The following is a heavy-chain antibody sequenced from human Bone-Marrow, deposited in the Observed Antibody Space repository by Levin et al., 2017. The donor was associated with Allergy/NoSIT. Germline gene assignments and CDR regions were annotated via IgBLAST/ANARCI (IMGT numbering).Heavy chain of an antibody. CDR2: ISAYNGNT. V-gene: IGHV1-18*01. Sequence: ASVKVSCKASGYTFTSYGISWVRQAPGQGLEWMGWISAYNGNTNYAQKLQGRVTMTTDTSTSTAYMELRSLRSDDTAVYYCARALLNYPPPRIAAAGPGNWFDPWGQGTLVTVSS. CDR1: GYTFTSYG. D-gene: IGHD6-13*01. J-gene: IGHJ5*02. CDR3: ARALLNYPPPRIAAAGPGNWFDP.